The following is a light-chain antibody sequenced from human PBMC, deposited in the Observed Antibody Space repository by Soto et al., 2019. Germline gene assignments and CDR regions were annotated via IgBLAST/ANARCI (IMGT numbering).Light chain of an antibody. CDR2: AAS. Sequence: DIEMTQSPASLYASVGDRVTITCRASQSISNYLAWCQQKPGQVPKLLIYAASTLQSAVPPRLSGSGSGTDFTLTISSLQPADFAMYYCQKYASAPLTFGGGTKVEIK. V-gene: IGKV1-27*01. CDR1: QSISNY. J-gene: IGKJ4*01. CDR3: QKYASAPLT.